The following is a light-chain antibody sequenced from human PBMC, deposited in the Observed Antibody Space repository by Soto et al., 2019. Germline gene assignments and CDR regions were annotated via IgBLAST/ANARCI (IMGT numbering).Light chain of an antibody. CDR1: SSDIGGYNY. Sequence: QSALTQPPSASGSPGQSVTISCTGTSSDIGGYNYVSWYQQHPGKAPKFMIYEVSKRPSGVPARFSGSKSGNTASLTVSGLQAEDEADYYCYSYAGSNLYVFGTGTKVTVL. CDR2: EVS. CDR3: YSYAGSNLYV. V-gene: IGLV2-8*01. J-gene: IGLJ1*01.